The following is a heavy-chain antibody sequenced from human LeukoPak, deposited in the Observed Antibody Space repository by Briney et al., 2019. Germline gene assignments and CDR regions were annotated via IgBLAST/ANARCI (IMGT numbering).Heavy chain of an antibody. Sequence: SETLSLTCTVSGGSISSYYWSWIRQPPGKGLEWIGYIYHSGSTYYNPSLKSRVTISVDRSKNQFSLKLSSVTAADTAVYYCARSNPRGLYYFDYWGQGTLVTVSS. D-gene: IGHD2-8*01. V-gene: IGHV4-59*12. CDR2: IYHSGST. CDR1: GGSISSYY. CDR3: ARSNPRGLYYFDY. J-gene: IGHJ4*02.